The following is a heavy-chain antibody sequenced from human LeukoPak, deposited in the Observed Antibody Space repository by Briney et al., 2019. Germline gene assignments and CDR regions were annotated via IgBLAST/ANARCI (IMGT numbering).Heavy chain of an antibody. Sequence: GASVKVSCKASGYTFTSYYMHWVRQAPGQGLEWMGIINPSGGSTSYAQKFQGGVTMTRDTSTSTVYMELSSLRSEDTAVYYCATLYSSSWYGSGNYFDYWGQGTLVTVSS. CDR2: INPSGGST. J-gene: IGHJ4*02. CDR1: GYTFTSYY. D-gene: IGHD6-13*01. CDR3: ATLYSSSWYGSGNYFDY. V-gene: IGHV1-46*01.